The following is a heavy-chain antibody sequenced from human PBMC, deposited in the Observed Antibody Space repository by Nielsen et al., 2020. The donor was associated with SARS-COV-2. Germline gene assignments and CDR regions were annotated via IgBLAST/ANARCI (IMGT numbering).Heavy chain of an antibody. J-gene: IGHJ4*02. D-gene: IGHD5-24*01. CDR2: INPNSGGT. Sequence: ASVKVSCKASGYTFTGHYMHWVRQAPGQGLEWMGRINPNSGGTNYAQKFQGRVTMTRDTSISTAYMELSRLRSDDTAVYYCAREADPDGYNTHGWGQGTLVTVSS. V-gene: IGHV1-2*06. CDR1: GYTFTGHY. CDR3: AREADPDGYNTHG.